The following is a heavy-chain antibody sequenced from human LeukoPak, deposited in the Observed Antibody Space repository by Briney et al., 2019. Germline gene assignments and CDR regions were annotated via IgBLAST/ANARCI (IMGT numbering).Heavy chain of an antibody. V-gene: IGHV1-18*01. J-gene: IGHJ6*02. CDR2: ISAYNGNT. Sequence: GGSLRLSCAASGFTFTSYGISWVRQAPGQGLEWMGWISAYNGNTNYAQKLQGRVTMTTDTSTSTAYMELRSLRSDDTAVYYCARSPDYDFWSGYSGYGMDVWGQGTTVTVSS. CDR3: ARSPDYDFWSGYSGYGMDV. CDR1: GFTFTSYG. D-gene: IGHD3-3*01.